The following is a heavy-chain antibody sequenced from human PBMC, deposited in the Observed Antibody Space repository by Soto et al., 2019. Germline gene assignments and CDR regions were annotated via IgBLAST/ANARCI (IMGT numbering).Heavy chain of an antibody. D-gene: IGHD4-17*01. V-gene: IGHV3-30-3*01. J-gene: IGHJ6*02. CDR3: ARDFGYGGNPGYYYYGMDV. Sequence: PGGSLRLSCAASGFTFSSYAMHWVRQAPGKGLEWVAVISYDGSNKYYADFVKGRFTISRDNSKNTLYLQMNSLRAEDTAVYYCARDFGYGGNPGYYYYGMDVWGQGTTVTVSS. CDR2: ISYDGSNK. CDR1: GFTFSSYA.